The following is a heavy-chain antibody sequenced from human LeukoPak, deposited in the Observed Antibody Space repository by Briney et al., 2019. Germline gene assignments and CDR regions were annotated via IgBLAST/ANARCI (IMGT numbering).Heavy chain of an antibody. CDR3: ARAPGYYTNYYFDY. D-gene: IGHD3/OR15-3a*01. V-gene: IGHV4-31*03. CDR1: GGSISSGGYY. J-gene: IGHJ4*02. Sequence: SQTLSLTCTVSGGSISSGGYYWSWIRQHPGKGLEWIGYIYYSGSTYYNPSLKSRVTISVDTSKNQFSLKLSSVTAADTAVYYRARAPGYYTNYYFDYWGQGTLVTVSS. CDR2: IYYSGST.